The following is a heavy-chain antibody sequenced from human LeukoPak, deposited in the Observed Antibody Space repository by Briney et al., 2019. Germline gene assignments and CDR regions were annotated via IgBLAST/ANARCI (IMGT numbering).Heavy chain of an antibody. V-gene: IGHV3-30*02. D-gene: IGHD1-26*01. CDR3: AKHPRYSGSYYFDY. Sequence: PGGSLRLSCAASGFTFSSYGMHWVRQAPGKGLEWVAFIRYDGSNKYYADSVKGRFTISRDNSKITLYLQMNSLRAEDTAVYYCAKHPRYSGSYYFDYWGQGTLVTVSS. J-gene: IGHJ4*02. CDR2: IRYDGSNK. CDR1: GFTFSSYG.